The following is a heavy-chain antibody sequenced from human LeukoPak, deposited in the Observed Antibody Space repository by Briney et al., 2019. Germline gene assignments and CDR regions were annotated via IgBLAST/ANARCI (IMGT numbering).Heavy chain of an antibody. CDR2: IIPIFGTA. Sequence: SVEVSCKASGGTFSSYAISWVRQAPGQGLEWMGGIIPIFGTANYAQKFQGRVTITTDESTSTAYMELSSLRSEDTAVYYCASTKGDYPGHWGQGTLVTVSS. V-gene: IGHV1-69*05. J-gene: IGHJ4*02. CDR1: GGTFSSYA. CDR3: ASTKGDYPGH. D-gene: IGHD4-17*01.